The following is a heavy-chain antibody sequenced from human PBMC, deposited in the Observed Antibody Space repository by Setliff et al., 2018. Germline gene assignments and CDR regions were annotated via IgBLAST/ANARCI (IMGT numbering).Heavy chain of an antibody. CDR2: ISPYSGET. D-gene: IGHD3-22*01. J-gene: IGHJ3*02. CDR3: ARDLDYQYYYETSGRDAFDI. CDR1: GFSFSTFG. V-gene: IGHV1-18*01. Sequence: ASVKVSCKTSGFSFSTFGFSWVRQAPGQGLEWMGWISPYSGETNYAQKFQDRLSVTADTYTSTANMELRSLRSDDTAVYYCARDLDYQYYYETSGRDAFDIWGLGTMVTVSS.